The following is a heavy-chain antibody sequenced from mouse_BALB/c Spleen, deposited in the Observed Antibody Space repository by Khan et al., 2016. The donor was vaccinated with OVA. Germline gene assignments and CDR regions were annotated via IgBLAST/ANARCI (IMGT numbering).Heavy chain of an antibody. CDR3: ARNYDYDEGLAY. CDR1: GFSLTTYG. Sequence: QVQLKQSGPGLVQPSQSLSLTCTVSGFSLTTYGVHWVRQSPGKGLEWLGVIWSGGSTDYNAAFISRLSISKDNSKSQVFFKMNSLQANETAIYYCARNYDYDEGLAYWGQGTLVTVSA. V-gene: IGHV2-2*02. D-gene: IGHD2-4*01. J-gene: IGHJ3*01. CDR2: IWSGGST.